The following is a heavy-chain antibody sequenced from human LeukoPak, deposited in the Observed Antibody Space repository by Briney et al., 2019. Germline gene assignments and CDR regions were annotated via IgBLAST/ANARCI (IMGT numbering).Heavy chain of an antibody. CDR3: ARGGRPFGELLIDAFDI. V-gene: IGHV4-59*12. D-gene: IGHD3-10*01. J-gene: IGHJ3*02. CDR2: IYYSGST. Sequence: SETLSLTCTVSGGSISSYYWSWIRQPPGKGLEWIGYIYYSGSTNYNPSLKSRVTISVDTSKNQFSLKLSSVTAADTAVYYCARGGRPFGELLIDAFDIWGQGTMVTVSS. CDR1: GGSISSYY.